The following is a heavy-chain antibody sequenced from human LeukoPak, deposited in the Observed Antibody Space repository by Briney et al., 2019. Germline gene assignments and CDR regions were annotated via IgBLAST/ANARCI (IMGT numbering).Heavy chain of an antibody. CDR2: INHSGST. V-gene: IGHV4-34*01. Sequence: SETLSITCAVYGGSFSGYYWSWIRQPPGKGLEWIGEINHSGSTNYNPSLKSRVTISVDTSKNQFSLKLSSVTAADTAVYYCARGGGLVLYWGQGTLVTVSS. CDR3: ARGGGLVLY. D-gene: IGHD6-19*01. CDR1: GGSFSGYY. J-gene: IGHJ4*02.